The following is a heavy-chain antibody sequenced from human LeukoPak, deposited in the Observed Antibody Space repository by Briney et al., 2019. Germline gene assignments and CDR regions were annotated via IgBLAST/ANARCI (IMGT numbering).Heavy chain of an antibody. Sequence: KASGTLSLTCAVSGGSISSSNWWSWVRQPPGKGLEWIGEIYHSGNTNYNPSLKSRVTMSVDTSKNQFSLKLSSVTAADTAVYYCARVGLAARLDYWGQGTLVTVSS. V-gene: IGHV4-4*02. CDR3: ARVGLAARLDY. CDR2: IYHSGNT. J-gene: IGHJ4*02. CDR1: GGSISSSNW. D-gene: IGHD6-6*01.